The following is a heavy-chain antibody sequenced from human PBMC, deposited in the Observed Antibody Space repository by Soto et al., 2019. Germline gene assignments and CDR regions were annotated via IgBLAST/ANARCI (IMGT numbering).Heavy chain of an antibody. V-gene: IGHV1-69*13. CDR3: AREDPRFEAFDI. CDR2: IIPIFGTA. Sequence: SVKVSCKASGGTFSSYAISWVRQAPGQGLEWMGGIIPIFGTANYAQKFQGRVTITADESTSTAYMELSSLRSEDTAVYYCAREDPRFEAFDIWCPATMVTVSS. CDR1: GGTFSSYA. J-gene: IGHJ3*02.